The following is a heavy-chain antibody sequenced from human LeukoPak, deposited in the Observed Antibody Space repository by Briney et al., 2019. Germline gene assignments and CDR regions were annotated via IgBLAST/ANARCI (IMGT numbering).Heavy chain of an antibody. D-gene: IGHD4-17*01. CDR1: GGSFSDYY. V-gene: IGHV4-34*01. CDR3: ARGTYGYYMDV. J-gene: IGHJ6*03. Sequence: SETLSLTCAVYGGSFSDYYWSWIRQSPGKGLEWIGSIYRSGSTFYNPSLKSRVTISLDTSKNQFSLKLSSVTAADTAVYFCARGTYGYYMDVWGKGTTVTVSS. CDR2: IYRSGST.